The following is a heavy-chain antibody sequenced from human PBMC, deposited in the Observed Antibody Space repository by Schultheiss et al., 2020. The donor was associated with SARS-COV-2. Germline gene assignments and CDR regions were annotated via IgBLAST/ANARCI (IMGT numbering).Heavy chain of an antibody. D-gene: IGHD6-13*01. CDR1: GGSFSGYY. CDR3: ASMLAKAAAGKPDGFDP. Sequence: SETLSLTCAVSGGSFSGYYWNWLRQPPGKGLEWIGEIIHSGSTNYNPSLKSRVTISVDTSKNQFSLKLSSVTAADTAVYYCASMLAKAAAGKPDGFDPWGQGTLVTVSS. CDR2: IIHSGST. J-gene: IGHJ5*02. V-gene: IGHV4-34*12.